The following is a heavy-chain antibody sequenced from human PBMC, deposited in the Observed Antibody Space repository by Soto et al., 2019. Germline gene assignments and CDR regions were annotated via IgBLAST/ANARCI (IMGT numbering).Heavy chain of an antibody. D-gene: IGHD2-15*01. CDR2: VSSGGGT. Sequence: EVELLESGGGLVQPEGSLRLSCAASGFTFSTYAMGWVRQAPGKGLEWVSVVSSGGGTHYADSVKGRFTVSRDNSKNTLSLQMNSLSADDTAVYYCAKRRGAGGHFDYWGQGALVTASS. J-gene: IGHJ4*02. CDR3: AKRRGAGGHFDY. CDR1: GFTFSTYA. V-gene: IGHV3-23*01.